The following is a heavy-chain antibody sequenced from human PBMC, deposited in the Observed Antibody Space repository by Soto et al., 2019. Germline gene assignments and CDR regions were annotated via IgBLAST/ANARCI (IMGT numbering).Heavy chain of an antibody. CDR2: IYYSGST. D-gene: IGHD6-13*01. V-gene: IGHV4-59*11. J-gene: IGHJ6*02. Sequence: SETLSLTRIVSGGSISTHYGSWIRPTPGKGLEWIGYIYYSGSTNYNPSLKSRVTISVDTSKNQFSLKLSSVTAADTAVYYCARDGYSSSWYMDYYYGMDVWGQGTTVT. CDR3: ARDGYSSSWYMDYYYGMDV. CDR1: GGSISTHY.